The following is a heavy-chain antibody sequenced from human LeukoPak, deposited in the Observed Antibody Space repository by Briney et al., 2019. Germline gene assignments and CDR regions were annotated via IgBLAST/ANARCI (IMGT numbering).Heavy chain of an antibody. J-gene: IGHJ4*02. CDR2: ISSSSSYI. CDR1: GFTFSSYS. D-gene: IGHD3-3*01. CDR3: ARDSNTGGYEFWSGYYTFVY. V-gene: IGHV3-21*01. Sequence: PGGSLRLSCAASGFTFSSYSMNWVRQAPGKGLEWVSSISSSSSYIYYADSVKGRFTISRDNAKNSLYLQMNSLRAEDTAVYYFARDSNTGGYEFWSGYYTFVYWGEGNLWTVSS.